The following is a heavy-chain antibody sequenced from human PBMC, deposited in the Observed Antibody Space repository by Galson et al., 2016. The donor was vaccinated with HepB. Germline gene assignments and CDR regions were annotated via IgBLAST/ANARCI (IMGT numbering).Heavy chain of an antibody. D-gene: IGHD2-15*01. Sequence: TLSLTCAVSGDSISSGGYSWSWIRQPPGKGLEWIGYIYRSGSTYYHPSLRSRVPISVDRSKNQLSLELGSVTAADTAMYYCARGSERFCSGLNCYPLGLWGQGTLVTVSS. CDR2: IYRSGST. V-gene: IGHV4-30-2*01. J-gene: IGHJ4*02. CDR1: GDSISSGGYS. CDR3: ARGSERFCSGLNCYPLGL.